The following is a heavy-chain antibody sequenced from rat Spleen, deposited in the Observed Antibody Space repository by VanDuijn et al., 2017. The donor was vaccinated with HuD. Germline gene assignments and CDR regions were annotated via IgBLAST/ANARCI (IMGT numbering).Heavy chain of an antibody. J-gene: IGHJ2*01. D-gene: IGHD4-1*01. CDR3: TTRTTGYYFDY. CDR1: GFTFSDYY. V-gene: IGHV5-20*01. Sequence: EVQLAESGGGLVQPGRSLKLSCAASGFTFSDYYIAWVRQAPTKGLEWVASISYDGGSTYYRDSVKGRFTIARDNAKSSLYLQMDSLRSEDTATYYCTTRTTGYYFDYGGQGVMVTVSS. CDR2: ISYDGGST.